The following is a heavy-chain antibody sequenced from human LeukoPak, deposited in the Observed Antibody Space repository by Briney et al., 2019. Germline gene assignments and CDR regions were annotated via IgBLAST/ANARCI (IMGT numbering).Heavy chain of an antibody. J-gene: IGHJ6*02. CDR2: IYYTGST. CDR3: ARDVINYYYDSSGQIGYYYYGMDV. D-gene: IGHD3-22*01. V-gene: IGHV4-59*12. Sequence: SETLSLTCIVSGGSISGYYWSWIRQPPGKGLEWVGYIYYTGSTNYNPSLKSRVTISVDTSKNQFSLKLSSVTAADTAVYYCARDVINYYYDSSGQIGYYYYGMDVWGQGTTVTVSS. CDR1: GGSISGYY.